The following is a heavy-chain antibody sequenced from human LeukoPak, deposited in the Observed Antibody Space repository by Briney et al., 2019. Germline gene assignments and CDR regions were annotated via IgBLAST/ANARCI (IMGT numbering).Heavy chain of an antibody. V-gene: IGHV3-7*01. Sequence: GGSLRLSCAASGFTFTNYWMTWVRQAPGKGLEWVANINKDGSEKQYVDSVKGRFAISRDNPKNSVYLQMSSLRVEDSAVYYCARDPVQDFDFWGQGIMVTVSS. CDR2: INKDGSEK. CDR1: GFTFTNYW. CDR3: ARDPVQDFDF. J-gene: IGHJ4*02.